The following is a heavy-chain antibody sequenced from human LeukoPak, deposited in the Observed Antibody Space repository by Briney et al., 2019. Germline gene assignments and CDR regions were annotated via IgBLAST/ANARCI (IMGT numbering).Heavy chain of an antibody. J-gene: IGHJ4*02. CDR3: AKEGLDKYDSSGYSDDYFDY. CDR2: ISWDGGST. Sequence: QTGGSLRLSCAASGFTFDDYIMHWVRQAPGKGLEWVSLISWDGGSTYYADSVKGRFTISRDNSKNSLYLQMNSLRTEDTALYYCAKEGLDKYDSSGYSDDYFDYWGQGALVTVSS. D-gene: IGHD3-22*01. CDR1: GFTFDDYI. V-gene: IGHV3-43*01.